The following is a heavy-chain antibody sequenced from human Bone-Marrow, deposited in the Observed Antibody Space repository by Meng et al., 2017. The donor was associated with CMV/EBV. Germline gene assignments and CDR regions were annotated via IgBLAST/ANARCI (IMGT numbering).Heavy chain of an antibody. CDR2: ISSSSSYI. CDR1: GFTFSSYS. V-gene: IGHV3-21*01. Sequence: GGSLRLSCAASGFTFSSYSMNWVRQAPGKGLEWVSSISSSSSYIYYADSVKGRFTISRDNAKNSLHLQMNSLRAEDTAVYYCARALDSSGWSYYYYYGMDVWGQGTTVTVSS. CDR3: ARALDSSGWSYYYYYGMDV. D-gene: IGHD6-19*01. J-gene: IGHJ6*02.